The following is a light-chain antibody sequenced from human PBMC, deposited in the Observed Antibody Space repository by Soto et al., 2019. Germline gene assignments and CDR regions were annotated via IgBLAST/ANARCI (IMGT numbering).Light chain of an antibody. CDR3: QQYGSSPVT. J-gene: IGKJ2*01. Sequence: EIVLTQSPGTLSLSPGERATLSCRASQSVSSSYLAWYQQKPGQAPRLLIYGASSRATGIPDRFSGSGSGTDSTLTISRLEPEDFAVYYCQQYGSSPVTFGQGTKLEIK. CDR1: QSVSSSY. CDR2: GAS. V-gene: IGKV3-20*01.